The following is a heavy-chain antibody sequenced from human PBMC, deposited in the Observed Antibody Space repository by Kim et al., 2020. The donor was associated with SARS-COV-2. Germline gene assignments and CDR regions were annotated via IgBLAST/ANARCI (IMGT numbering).Heavy chain of an antibody. CDR2: IRSKSNSYET. CDR1: GLTLSGSA. Sequence: GGSLRLSCAASGLTLSGSAMHWVRQASGTGLEWVGRIRSKSNSYETAYAASVEGMFTISRDDSKNTAYLQMNSLKTEDTAVYYCARGPPYSESYWDAFDIWGQGTMVTVSS. CDR3: ARGPPYSESYWDAFDI. V-gene: IGHV3-73*01. J-gene: IGHJ3*02. D-gene: IGHD1-26*01.